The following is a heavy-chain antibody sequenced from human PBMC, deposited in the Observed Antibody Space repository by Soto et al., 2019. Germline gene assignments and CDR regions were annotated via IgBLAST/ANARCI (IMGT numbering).Heavy chain of an antibody. CDR3: ANVPIWCGGSSCYTEGFDS. D-gene: IGHD2-21*01. CDR1: GFVFSDYA. J-gene: IGHJ4*02. Sequence: LRLSCVASGFVFSDYAMNWVRQAPGKGLEWVSAISAGGDTYYADSVKGRFTVSRANSKNTLYLQMNSLRAKDTAIYYCANVPIWCGGSSCYTEGFDSWGQGTLVTVSS. CDR2: ISAGGDT. V-gene: IGHV3-23*01.